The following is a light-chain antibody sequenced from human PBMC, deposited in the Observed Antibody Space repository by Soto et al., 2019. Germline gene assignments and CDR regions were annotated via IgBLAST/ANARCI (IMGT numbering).Light chain of an antibody. J-gene: IGKJ5*01. Sequence: EVVLTQSPATLSLSPGERAALSCRASQSVSSYLAWYQQKPGQATRLLIYDASNRATGIAARFSGSGFGRDINLNISSLETEDVAVEYCPDRSSWACTFGKGTRLESK. CDR1: QSVSSY. CDR3: PDRSSWACT. V-gene: IGKV3-11*02. CDR2: DAS.